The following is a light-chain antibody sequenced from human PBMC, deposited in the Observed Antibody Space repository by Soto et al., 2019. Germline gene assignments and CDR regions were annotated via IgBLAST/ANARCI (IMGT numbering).Light chain of an antibody. Sequence: QSVLTQPPSAAGTPGQRVTISCSGSSSNIGSNYVYLYQQLPGTVPQLLIYRNSERPSGVPDRFSGSKSGTSASLAISGLRSGDEADYYCAAWDDSLSGVVFGGGTKLTVL. CDR1: SSNIGSNY. J-gene: IGLJ2*01. V-gene: IGLV1-47*01. CDR2: RNS. CDR3: AAWDDSLSGVV.